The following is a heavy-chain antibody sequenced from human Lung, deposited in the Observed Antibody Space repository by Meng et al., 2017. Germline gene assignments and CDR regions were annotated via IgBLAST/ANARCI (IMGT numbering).Heavy chain of an antibody. Sequence: QVPVVRVGSVVKRRGSYVTVSCKASSYTFPDYCLHWVRRAPGQGPEWMGRIHPKSGDTDYGERFQGRVTMSGVTSIRKAYMELSGLRSDDTAMYYCARDEDISAAGKLFGDYWGQGTLVTVFS. CDR3: ARDEDISAAGKLFGDY. CDR1: SYTFPDYC. CDR2: IHPKSGDT. D-gene: IGHD6-13*01. V-gene: IGHV1-2*06. J-gene: IGHJ4*02.